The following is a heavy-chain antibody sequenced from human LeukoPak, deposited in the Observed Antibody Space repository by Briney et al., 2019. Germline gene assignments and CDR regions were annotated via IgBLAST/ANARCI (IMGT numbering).Heavy chain of an antibody. Sequence: SETLSLTCTVSGGSISSYYWSWIRQPPGKGLEWIGYIYYSGSTNYNPSLKSRVTISVDTSKNQFSLKLSSVTAADTAVYYCARVRAYYCMDVWGKGTTVTVSS. D-gene: IGHD4/OR15-4a*01. CDR2: IYYSGST. CDR1: GGSISSYY. CDR3: ARVRAYYCMDV. V-gene: IGHV4-59*01. J-gene: IGHJ6*03.